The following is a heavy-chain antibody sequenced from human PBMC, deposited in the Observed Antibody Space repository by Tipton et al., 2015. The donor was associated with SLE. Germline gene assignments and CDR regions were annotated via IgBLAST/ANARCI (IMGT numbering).Heavy chain of an antibody. J-gene: IGHJ6*02. CDR2: IYHGGT. Sequence: TLSLTCTVSGGSISSYYWSWIRQPPGKGLEWVGSIYHGGTHYNPSLKSRVTISVDPSKNQFSLKLSSVTAADTAVYYCARDYGADYYYGGMDVWGQGTTVTVSS. V-gene: IGHV4-59*12. CDR1: GGSISSYY. CDR3: ARDYGADYYYGGMDV. D-gene: IGHD4-17*01.